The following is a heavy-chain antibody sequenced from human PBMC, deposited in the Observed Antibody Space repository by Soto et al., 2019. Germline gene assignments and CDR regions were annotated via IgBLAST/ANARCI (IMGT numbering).Heavy chain of an antibody. CDR1: GASIRRRGYY. D-gene: IGHD2-15*01. CDR2: VYYSGIT. CDR3: ASSGGPEGDWFDP. Sequence: QVLLQESGPRLVKPSQTLSLTCTVSGASIRRRGYYWSWIRHHPGEGLKWIGFVYYSGITDYNPSLKSRVSISADTSKNEFSLRLSSVTAADTAVYYCASSGGPEGDWFDPWGPGTLVTVSS. V-gene: IGHV4-31*03. J-gene: IGHJ5*02.